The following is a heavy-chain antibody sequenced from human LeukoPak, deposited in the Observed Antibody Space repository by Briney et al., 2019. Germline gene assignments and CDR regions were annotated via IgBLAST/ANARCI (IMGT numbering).Heavy chain of an antibody. Sequence: SETLSLTCAVYGGSPSGYYWSWIRQPPGKGLEWIGEINHSGSTNYNPSLKSRVTISVDTSKNQFSLKLSSVTAADTAVYYCASDMVRKKFDYWGQGTLVTVSS. J-gene: IGHJ4*02. CDR3: ASDMVRKKFDY. CDR1: GGSPSGYY. D-gene: IGHD3-10*01. V-gene: IGHV4-34*01. CDR2: INHSGST.